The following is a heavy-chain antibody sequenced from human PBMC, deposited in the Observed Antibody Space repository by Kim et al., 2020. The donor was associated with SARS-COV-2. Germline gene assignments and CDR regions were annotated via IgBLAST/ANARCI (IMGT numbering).Heavy chain of an antibody. CDR1: GFTFSSYG. J-gene: IGHJ6*02. CDR3: AKEWSRQQPWTPLYYYYGMDV. D-gene: IGHD6-13*01. Sequence: GGSLRLSCAASGFTFSSYGMHWVRQAPGKGLEWVAVISYDGSNKYYADSVKGRFTISRDNSKNTLYLQMNSLRAEDTAVYYCAKEWSRQQPWTPLYYYYGMDVWGQGTTVTVSS. V-gene: IGHV3-30*18. CDR2: ISYDGSNK.